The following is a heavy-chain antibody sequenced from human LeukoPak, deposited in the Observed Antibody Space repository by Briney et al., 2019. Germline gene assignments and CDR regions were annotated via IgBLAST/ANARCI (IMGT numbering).Heavy chain of an antibody. CDR3: AKHWGHR. D-gene: IGHD3-16*01. CDR1: GGSFSGYY. J-gene: IGHJ5*02. CDR2: ISDSGGST. V-gene: IGHV3-23*01. Sequence: ETLSLTCAVYGGSFSGYYWSWVRQAPGKGLEWVSIISDSGGSTYYADSVKGRFTISRDNSKNTLYLQMNSLRAEDTAVYYCAKHWGHRWGQGTLVTVSS.